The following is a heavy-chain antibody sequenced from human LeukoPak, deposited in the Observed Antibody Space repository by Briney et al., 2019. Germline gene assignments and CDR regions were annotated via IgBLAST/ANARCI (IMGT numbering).Heavy chain of an antibody. V-gene: IGHV1-69*13. J-gene: IGHJ5*02. D-gene: IGHD6-13*01. CDR1: GGTFSGYA. CDR2: IIPIFGTA. Sequence: ASVKVSCKASGGTFSGYAISWVRRAPGQGLEWMGGIIPIFGTANYAQKFQGRVTITADESTSTAYMELSSLRSEDTAVYYCARDRAAAAFDPWGQGTLVTVSS. CDR3: ARDRAAAAFDP.